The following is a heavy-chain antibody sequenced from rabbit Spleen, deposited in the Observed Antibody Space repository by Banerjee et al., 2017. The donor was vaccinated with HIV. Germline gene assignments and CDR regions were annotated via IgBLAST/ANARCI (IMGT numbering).Heavy chain of an antibody. D-gene: IGHD2-1*01. J-gene: IGHJ4*01. CDR2: IDLLFGTT. Sequence: QSLEESGGDLVKPEGSLTLTCKASGFDFSRTGVSWVRQAPGKGLEWIGYIDLLFGTTYYASGAKGRFTISKTASTTVTLQMTSLTAADTATYFCARNGGMLDYKLWVPGTLVTGS. CDR1: GFDFSRTG. CDR3: ARNGGMLDYKL. V-gene: IGHV1S40*01.